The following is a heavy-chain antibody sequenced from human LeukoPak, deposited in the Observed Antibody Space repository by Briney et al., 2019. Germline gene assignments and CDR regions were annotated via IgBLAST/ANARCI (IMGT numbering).Heavy chain of an antibody. CDR3: ARVSSGSYFGYYYYYMDV. Sequence: GSLRLSCAASGFTFSNYWMHWVRQAPGKGLVWVSRINSDGSSTSYADSVKGRFTISRGNAKNTLYLQMNSLRAEDTAVYYCARVSSGSYFGYYYYYMDVWGKGTTVTVSS. V-gene: IGHV3-74*01. D-gene: IGHD1-26*01. J-gene: IGHJ6*03. CDR2: INSDGSST. CDR1: GFTFSNYW.